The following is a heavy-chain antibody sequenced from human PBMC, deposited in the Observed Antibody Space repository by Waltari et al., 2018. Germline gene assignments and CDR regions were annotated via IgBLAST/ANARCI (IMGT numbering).Heavy chain of an antibody. CDR2: ISSSSSTI. Sequence: EVQLVESGGGLVQPGGSLRLSCAASGFTFSSYSMNWFRQAPGKGLEWVSYISSSSSTIYYADSVKGRFTISRDNAKNSLYLQMNSLRAEDTAVYYCAREDVYRSAFDIWCQGTMVTVSS. J-gene: IGHJ3*02. CDR3: AREDVYRSAFDI. V-gene: IGHV3-48*04. CDR1: GFTFSSYS. D-gene: IGHD3-16*01.